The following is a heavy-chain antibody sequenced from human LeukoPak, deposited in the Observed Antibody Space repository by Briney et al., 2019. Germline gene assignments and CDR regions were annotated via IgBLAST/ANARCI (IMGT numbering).Heavy chain of an antibody. Sequence: PGGSLRLSCAASGFTFSSFSMNWVRQAPGKGLEWVSTLSPSGAATYYADSVKGRFTISRDNSRNTLYLQMNSLKTEDTAVYYCTTIGIWFGEVFGFDYWGQGTLVTVSS. J-gene: IGHJ4*02. V-gene: IGHV3-23*01. CDR1: GFTFSSFS. D-gene: IGHD3-10*01. CDR2: LSPSGAAT. CDR3: TTIGIWFGEVFGFDY.